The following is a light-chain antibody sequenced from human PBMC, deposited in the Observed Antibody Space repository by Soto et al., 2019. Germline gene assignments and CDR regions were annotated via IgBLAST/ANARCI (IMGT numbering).Light chain of an antibody. CDR3: QQYSSLVT. V-gene: IGKV1-5*01. J-gene: IGKJ2*01. CDR1: QTISTL. Sequence: IQMTQSPSTLSASVGDRVTITCQASQTISTLLAWYQHKPGKAPNLLIYDASSLESGVPSRFSGSGSGTEFTLPISSLQPDDSATYYCQQYSSLVTFGQGNKLEI. CDR2: DAS.